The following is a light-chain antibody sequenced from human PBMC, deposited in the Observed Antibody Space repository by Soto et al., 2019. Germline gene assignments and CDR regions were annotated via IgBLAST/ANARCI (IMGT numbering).Light chain of an antibody. CDR3: CSYAGRDTVMK. CDR1: SSDVGGYTY. J-gene: IGLJ2*01. V-gene: IGLV2-11*01. CDR2: DVT. Sequence: QSALTQPRSVSGSPGQSVTISCTGSSSDVGGYTYVSWYQQHPGKAPKLVIFDVTKRPSGVPDRFSGSKSGNTASLTISGLQAEDESDYYSCSYAGRDTVMKFGGGTKLTVL.